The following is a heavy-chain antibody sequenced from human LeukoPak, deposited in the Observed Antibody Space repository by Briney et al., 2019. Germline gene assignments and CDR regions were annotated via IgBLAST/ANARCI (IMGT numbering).Heavy chain of an antibody. CDR3: ARLWGARAFDY. D-gene: IGHD1-26*01. CDR1: GFTFSNYE. J-gene: IGHJ4*02. CDR2: ISSSGTTT. V-gene: IGHV3-48*03. Sequence: GGSLRLSCAASGFTFSNYEMNWVRQAPREGLEWVSYISSSGTTTFHADSVKGQFTISRDNSKNSLSLRMNSLRVEDTAVYYCARLWGARAFDYWGQGTLVTVSS.